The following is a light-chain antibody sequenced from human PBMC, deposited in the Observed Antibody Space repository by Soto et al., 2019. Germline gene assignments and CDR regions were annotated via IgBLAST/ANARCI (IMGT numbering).Light chain of an antibody. CDR3: ETWDSNTRV. CDR1: SGHSSYI. CDR2: LESSGSY. Sequence: QPVLTQSSSASASLGSSVKLTCTLSSGHSSYIIAWHQQQPGKAPRYLMKLESSGSYNKGSGVPDRFSGSSPGADRYLTISNLQFEDEADYYCETWDSNTRVFGGGTQLTVL. J-gene: IGLJ3*02. V-gene: IGLV4-60*02.